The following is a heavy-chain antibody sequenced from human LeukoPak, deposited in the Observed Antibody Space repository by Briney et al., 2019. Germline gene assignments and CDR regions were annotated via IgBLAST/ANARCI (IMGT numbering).Heavy chain of an antibody. D-gene: IGHD2-15*01. V-gene: IGHV3-23*01. Sequence: GGSLRLSCAASGFTFSNAWMSWVRQAPGKGLEWVSTISGSGGDTYYADSVKGRFTISRDNSKNMLYPQMNSLRAEDTAVYYCAKAPVTTCSGAYCYPFDYWGQGTLVTVSS. CDR3: AKAPVTTCSGAYCYPFDY. J-gene: IGHJ4*02. CDR1: GFTFSNAW. CDR2: ISGSGGDT.